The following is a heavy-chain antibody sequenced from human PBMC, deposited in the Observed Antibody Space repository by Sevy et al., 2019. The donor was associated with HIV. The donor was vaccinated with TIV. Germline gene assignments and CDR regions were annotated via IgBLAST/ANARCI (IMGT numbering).Heavy chain of an antibody. CDR1: GFTFSSYA. CDR3: AKDRVWELGDAFDI. Sequence: GGSLRLSCAASGFTFSSYALSWVRQAPGKGLEWVSSISGSGGFTYYADSVKGRFTISRDNSKNTLYLQMSSLRAEDTAVYYCAKDRVWELGDAFDIWGQGTMVTVSS. J-gene: IGHJ3*02. D-gene: IGHD6-13*01. CDR2: ISGSGGFT. V-gene: IGHV3-23*01.